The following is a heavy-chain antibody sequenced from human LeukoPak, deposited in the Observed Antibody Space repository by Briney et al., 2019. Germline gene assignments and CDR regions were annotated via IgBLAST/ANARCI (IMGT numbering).Heavy chain of an antibody. CDR1: GFTFSSYS. Sequence: GGSLRLSCAASGFTFSSYSMNWVRQAPGKGLEWVSSISSSSSYIYYADSVKGRFTISRDNAKNSLYLQMNSLRAEDTAVYYCARDGSGTTNFDYWGQGTLVTASS. V-gene: IGHV3-21*01. CDR2: ISSSSSYI. CDR3: ARDGSGTTNFDY. J-gene: IGHJ4*02. D-gene: IGHD3-10*01.